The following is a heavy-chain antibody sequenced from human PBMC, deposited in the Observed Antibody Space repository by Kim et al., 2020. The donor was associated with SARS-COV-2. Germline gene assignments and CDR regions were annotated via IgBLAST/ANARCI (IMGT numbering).Heavy chain of an antibody. J-gene: IGHJ6*02. CDR2: IYYSGST. Sequence: SETLSLTCTVSGGSISSYYWSWIRQPPGKGLEWIGYIYYSGSTNYNPSLKSRVTISVDTSKNQFSLKLSSVTAADTAVYYCARGGRLAIPHYYGMDVWGQGTTVTVSS. V-gene: IGHV4-59*13. CDR3: ARGGRLAIPHYYGMDV. CDR1: GGSISSYY. D-gene: IGHD2-21*01.